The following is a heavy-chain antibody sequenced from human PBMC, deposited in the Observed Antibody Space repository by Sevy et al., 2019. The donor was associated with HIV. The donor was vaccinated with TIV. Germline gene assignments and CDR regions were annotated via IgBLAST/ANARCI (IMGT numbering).Heavy chain of an antibody. CDR1: GFNFSSYA. D-gene: IGHD3-3*01. CDR3: AKESGSYYDFWSGHDAFDI. CDR2: ISYAGSSK. V-gene: IGHV3-30*18. Sequence: GGSLRLSCAASGFNFSSYAMHWVRQAPGKGLEWVAVISYAGSSKYYGDSVKGRFTISRDNSKNTLFLQLDSLRAEDTAVYYCAKESGSYYDFWSGHDAFDIWGQGTMVTVSS. J-gene: IGHJ3*02.